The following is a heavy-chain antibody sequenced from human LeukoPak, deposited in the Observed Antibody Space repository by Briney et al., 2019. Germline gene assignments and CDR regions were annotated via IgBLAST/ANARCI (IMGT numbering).Heavy chain of an antibody. CDR1: GYTFTGYY. CDR2: INPNSGGT. V-gene: IGHV1-2*02. D-gene: IGHD1-26*01. J-gene: IGHJ4*02. CDR3: ARDPSGSYTQGTFDY. Sequence: ASVKVSCKASGYTFTGYYMHWVRQAPGQGLEWMGWINPNSGGTNYAQKFQGRVTMTRDTSISTAYMELSRLRSDDTAVYYCARDPSGSYTQGTFDYWGQGTLVTVSS.